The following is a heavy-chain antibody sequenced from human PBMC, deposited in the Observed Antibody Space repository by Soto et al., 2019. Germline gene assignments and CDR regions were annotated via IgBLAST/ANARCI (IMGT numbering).Heavy chain of an antibody. CDR1: GDSVSSNSAA. V-gene: IGHV6-1*01. CDR2: TYYRSKWYN. CDR3: ARVPAANVPYDILTGYFPYYYMDV. Sequence: QSQTLSLTCAISGDSVSSNSAAWNWIRQSPSRGLEWLGRTYYRSKWYNDYAVSVKSRITINPDTSKNQFSLQLNSVTPEDTAVYYCARVPAANVPYDILTGYFPYYYMDVWGKGTTVTVSS. D-gene: IGHD3-9*01. J-gene: IGHJ6*03.